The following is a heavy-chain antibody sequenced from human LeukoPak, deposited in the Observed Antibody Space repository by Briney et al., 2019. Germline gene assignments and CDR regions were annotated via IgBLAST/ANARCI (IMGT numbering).Heavy chain of an antibody. Sequence: GGSLRLSCAASGFTFSSYWMSWVRQAPGKGLEWVANIKQDGSVKYYVDSVKGRFTISRDNAKNSLYLQMNSLRAEDTAVCYCASGAVAGTFGDWFDPWGEGTLVTVSS. D-gene: IGHD6-19*01. CDR1: GFTFSSYW. J-gene: IGHJ5*02. CDR2: IKQDGSVK. CDR3: ASGAVAGTFGDWFDP. V-gene: IGHV3-7*01.